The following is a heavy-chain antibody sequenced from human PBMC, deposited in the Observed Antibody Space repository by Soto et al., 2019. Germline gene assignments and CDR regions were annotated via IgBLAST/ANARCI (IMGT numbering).Heavy chain of an antibody. J-gene: IGHJ3*02. CDR1: VFSLSNRGVA. V-gene: IGHV2-5*02. CDR2: IFWDDDK. D-gene: IGHD6-13*01. CDR3: AHSPYSSSSKGAFDI. Sequence: ESGPPLSNKRQILTLRCSLFVFSLSNRGVAVGWIRQPPGKALEWLAIIFWDDDKRYSPSLESRLTITKDISKNQVVLTMTNMDPVDTATYYCAHSPYSSSSKGAFDIWGQGTMVTVSS.